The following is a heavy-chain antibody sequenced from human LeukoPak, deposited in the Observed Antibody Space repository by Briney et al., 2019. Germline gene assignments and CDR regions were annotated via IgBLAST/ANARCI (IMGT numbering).Heavy chain of an antibody. J-gene: IGHJ6*02. CDR2: IYYSGHT. V-gene: IGHV4-61*01. CDR1: SGFVISGNYY. CDR3: AREIQLWPQMDV. Sequence: SETLSLTCTVSSGFVISGNYYWSWIRQPPGKGPEWIGHIYYSGHTNYNPSLKSRVTISVDTSTNQFSLKLSSVTAADTAVYYCAREIQLWPQMDVWGQGTTVTVSS. D-gene: IGHD5-18*01.